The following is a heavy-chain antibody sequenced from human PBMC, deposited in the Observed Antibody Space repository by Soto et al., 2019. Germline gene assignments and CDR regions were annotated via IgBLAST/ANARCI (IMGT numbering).Heavy chain of an antibody. Sequence: GTLSLTGTVSGGSISSSSYYWGWIRQPPGKGLEWIGSIYYSGSTYYNPSLKSRVTISVDTSKNQFSLKLSSVTAADTAVYYCARQGRYDYYYGMDVWGQGTTVTVSS. V-gene: IGHV4-39*01. CDR2: IYYSGST. CDR1: GGSISSSSYY. CDR3: ARQGRYDYYYGMDV. J-gene: IGHJ6*02. D-gene: IGHD3-16*01.